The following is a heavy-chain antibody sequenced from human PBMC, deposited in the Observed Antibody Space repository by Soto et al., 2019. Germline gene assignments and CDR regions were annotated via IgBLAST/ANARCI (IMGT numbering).Heavy chain of an antibody. J-gene: IGHJ4*02. CDR1: GFTFSSYG. CDR3: AKEKRPGSYYDSSGYSV. D-gene: IGHD3-22*01. CDR2: ISYDGSNK. V-gene: IGHV3-30*18. Sequence: PGGSLRLSCAASGFTFSSYGMHCVRQAPGKGLEWVAVISYDGSNKYYADSVKGRFTISRDNSRNTLYLQMNSLRGEDTAVYYCAKEKRPGSYYDSSGYSVWGQGGLVTV.